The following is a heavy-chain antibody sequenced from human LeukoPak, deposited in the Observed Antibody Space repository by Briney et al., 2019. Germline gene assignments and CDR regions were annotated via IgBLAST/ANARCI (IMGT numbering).Heavy chain of an antibody. V-gene: IGHV3-11*04. Sequence: GGSLRLSCAASGFTFSDYYMSWIRQAPGKGLEWVSYISSSGSTIYYADSVKGRFTISRDNAKNSLYLQMNSLRAEDTAVYYCARDQGWTTVPDAFDIWGQGTMVTVSS. D-gene: IGHD4-17*01. CDR3: ARDQGWTTVPDAFDI. CDR1: GFTFSDYY. J-gene: IGHJ3*02. CDR2: ISSSGSTI.